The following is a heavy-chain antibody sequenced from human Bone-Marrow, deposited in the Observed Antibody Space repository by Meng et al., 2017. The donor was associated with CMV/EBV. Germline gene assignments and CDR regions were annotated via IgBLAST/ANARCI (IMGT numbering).Heavy chain of an antibody. CDR2: IYPADSDT. CDR1: GYTFTTYW. J-gene: IGHJ6*02. CDR3: ATSSGTYRDYYYGMDV. Sequence: KVSCKGSGYTFTTYWTVWVRQMPGKGLEWMGIIYPADSDTRYSPSFQGQVTTSADKSSNTAYLQWSSLKASDTAMYYCATSSGTYRDYYYGMDVWGQGTTVTVSS. D-gene: IGHD1-26*01. V-gene: IGHV5-51*01.